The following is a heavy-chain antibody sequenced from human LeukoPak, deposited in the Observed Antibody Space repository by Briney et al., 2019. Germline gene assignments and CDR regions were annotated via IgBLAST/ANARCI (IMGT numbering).Heavy chain of an antibody. CDR2: ISSSGSTI. Sequence: GGSLRLSCAASGFTFSDYYMSWIRQAPGKGLEWVSYISSSGSTIYYADSVKGRFTISRDNAKNSLYLQMNSLRAEDTAVYYCARASAGTYYYYCMDVWGQGTTVTVSS. CDR3: ARASAGTYYYYCMDV. CDR1: GFTFSDYY. D-gene: IGHD6-13*01. V-gene: IGHV3-11*01. J-gene: IGHJ6*02.